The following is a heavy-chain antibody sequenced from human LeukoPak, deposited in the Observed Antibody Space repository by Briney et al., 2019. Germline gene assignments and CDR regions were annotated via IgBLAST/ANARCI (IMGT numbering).Heavy chain of an antibody. CDR3: ARVGGSYGMDV. J-gene: IGHJ6*02. D-gene: IGHD1-26*01. CDR2: ISSSSRTI. CDR1: GITFSSYS. Sequence: GGSLRLSCGASGITFSSYSMNWVRQAPGKGLEWVSHISSSSRTIYYADSVKGRFTISRDNAKNSLYLQMNSLRAEDTAVYYCARVGGSYGMDVWGQGTTVTVSS. V-gene: IGHV3-48*01.